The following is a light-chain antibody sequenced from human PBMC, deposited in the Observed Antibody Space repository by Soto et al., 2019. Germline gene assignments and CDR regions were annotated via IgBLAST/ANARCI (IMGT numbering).Light chain of an antibody. J-gene: IGLJ2*01. V-gene: IGLV2-8*01. Sequence: QAVVAQPPSASGSPGQSVTITCTGTNSDVGTYNYVSWYQHHPGKAPKFLIYEVHKRPSGISVRFSGSKSGATASLTISGLLPEDEAVYFCCTYAGHVPKFGGGTKLTVL. CDR2: EVH. CDR3: CTYAGHVPK. CDR1: NSDVGTYNY.